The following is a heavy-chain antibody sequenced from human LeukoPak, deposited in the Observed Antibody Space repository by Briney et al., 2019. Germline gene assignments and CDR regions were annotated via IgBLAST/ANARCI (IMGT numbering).Heavy chain of an antibody. Sequence: PGGSLRLSCAASGFTFSSYWMSWVRQAPGKGLEWVANIKQDGSEKNCVDSVRGRFTISRDNSNNTLYLQMNSLRAEDTAVYYCAKLTTSWGQGTLVTVSS. CDR1: GFTFSSYW. J-gene: IGHJ4*02. V-gene: IGHV3-7*03. CDR3: AKLTTS. CDR2: IKQDGSEK. D-gene: IGHD4-11*01.